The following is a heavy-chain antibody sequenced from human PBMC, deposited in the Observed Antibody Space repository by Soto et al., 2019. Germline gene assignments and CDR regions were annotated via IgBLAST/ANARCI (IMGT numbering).Heavy chain of an antibody. D-gene: IGHD2-8*01. CDR2: IYYSGST. J-gene: IGHJ4*02. CDR3: ASPNRARYDY. Sequence: SETLSLTCTVSGASIRSGGYYWSWIRQHPGKGLEWIGYIYYSGSTYYNPSLKSRVTISVDTSKNHFSLKLSSVTAADTAVYYCASPNRARYDYWGQGTLVTVSS. CDR1: GASIRSGGYY. V-gene: IGHV4-31*03.